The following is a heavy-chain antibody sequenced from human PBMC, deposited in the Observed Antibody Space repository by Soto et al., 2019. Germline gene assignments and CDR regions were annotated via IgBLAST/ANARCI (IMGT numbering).Heavy chain of an antibody. D-gene: IGHD3-10*01. CDR1: GGSISSYY. Sequence: QVQLQESGPGLVKPSETLSLTCTVSGGSISSYYWSWIRQPPGKGLEWIGYIYYSGSTNYNPSLKSRVTIPVDTSKTQFSLKLSSVTAADTAVYYCARDLGITMVRGVADNWFDPWGQGTLVTVSS. CDR3: ARDLGITMVRGVADNWFDP. J-gene: IGHJ5*02. V-gene: IGHV4-59*01. CDR2: IYYSGST.